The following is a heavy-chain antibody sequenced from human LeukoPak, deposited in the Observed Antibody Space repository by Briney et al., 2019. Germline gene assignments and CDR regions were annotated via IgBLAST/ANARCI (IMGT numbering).Heavy chain of an antibody. J-gene: IGHJ4*02. Sequence: GGSLRLSCAASGFTFSSYSMNWIRQAPGKGLEWVSSISSSTSYIYYADSVKGRFTISKDNAKNSLYLQVNSLRAEDTAVYYCARAGGSTVSHSDYWGQGTLVTVSS. CDR2: ISSSTSYI. CDR3: ARAGGSTVSHSDY. V-gene: IGHV3-21*01. CDR1: GFTFSSYS. D-gene: IGHD4-17*01.